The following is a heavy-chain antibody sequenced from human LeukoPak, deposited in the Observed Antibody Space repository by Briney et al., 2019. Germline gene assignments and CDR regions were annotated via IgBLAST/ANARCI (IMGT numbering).Heavy chain of an antibody. CDR3: AKDYRYYDFWSGSEGLY. Sequence: GGSLRLSCAASGFTFSSYGMHWVRQAPGKGLEWVAFIGYDGNNKYYADSVKGRFTISRDNSKNTLYLQMNSLRAEDTAVYYCAKDYRYYDFWSGSEGLYWGQGTLVTVSS. J-gene: IGHJ4*02. V-gene: IGHV3-30*02. CDR2: IGYDGNNK. D-gene: IGHD3-3*01. CDR1: GFTFSSYG.